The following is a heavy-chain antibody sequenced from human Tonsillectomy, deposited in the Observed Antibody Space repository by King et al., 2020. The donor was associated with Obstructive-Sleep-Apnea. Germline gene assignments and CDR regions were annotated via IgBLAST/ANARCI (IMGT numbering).Heavy chain of an antibody. CDR2: IYWDDDK. CDR3: VHSDRILFDY. V-gene: IGHV2-5*02. CDR1: GFSFSTSAVG. J-gene: IGHJ4*02. Sequence: TLKESGPTLMKPTQTLTLTCTFSGFSFSTSAVGVGWIRQPPGKALEWLALIYWDDDKRYSPSLRSRLTITKDTSKNQVVLKMTNMDPVDTATYYCVHSDRILFDYWGQGTLVTVSS. D-gene: IGHD2-15*01.